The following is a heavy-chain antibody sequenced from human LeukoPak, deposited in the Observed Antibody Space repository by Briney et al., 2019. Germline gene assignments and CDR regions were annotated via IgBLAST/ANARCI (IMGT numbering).Heavy chain of an antibody. Sequence: LRLSCAASGFTFSSYAMSWVRQAPGKGLEWVSAISGSGGSTYYADSVKGRFTISRDNSKNTLYLQMNSLRAEDTAVYYCAKSAHITMIVVVIPDAFDIWGQGTMVTVSS. CDR2: ISGSGGST. D-gene: IGHD3-22*01. CDR3: AKSAHITMIVVVIPDAFDI. J-gene: IGHJ3*02. CDR1: GFTFSSYA. V-gene: IGHV3-23*01.